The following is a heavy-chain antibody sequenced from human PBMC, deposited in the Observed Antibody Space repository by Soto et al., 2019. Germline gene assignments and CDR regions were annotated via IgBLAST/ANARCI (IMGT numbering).Heavy chain of an antibody. D-gene: IGHD2-15*01. J-gene: IGHJ4*02. CDR1: GGSISSYY. CDR2: IYYSGST. Sequence: PSETLSLTCTVSGGSISSYYWSWIRQPPGKGLEWIGYIYYSGSTNYNPSLKSRVTISVDTSKNQFSLELSSVTAADKAVYYCVRGGGYDSFDFWGQGIQVTVSS. V-gene: IGHV4-59*12. CDR3: VRGGGYDSFDF.